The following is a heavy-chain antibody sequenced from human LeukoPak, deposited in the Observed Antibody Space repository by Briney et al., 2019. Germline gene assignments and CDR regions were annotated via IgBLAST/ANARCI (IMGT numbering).Heavy chain of an antibody. V-gene: IGHV4-34*01. D-gene: IGHD6-19*01. J-gene: IGHJ5*02. CDR2: INHSGST. CDR3: ARGRDSSGWYLNWFDP. CDR1: GGSFSGYY. Sequence: PSETLSLTCAVYGGSFSGYYWSWIRQPPGKGLEWIGEINHSGSTNYNPSLKSRVTISVDTSKNQFSLKLSSVTAADTAVYYCARGRDSSGWYLNWFDPWGQGTLVTVSS.